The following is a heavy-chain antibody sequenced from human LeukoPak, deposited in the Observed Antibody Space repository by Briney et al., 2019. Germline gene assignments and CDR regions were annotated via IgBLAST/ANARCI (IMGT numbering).Heavy chain of an antibody. V-gene: IGHV3-30*04. CDR3: AKDRGYSYAQRYYYYGMDV. CDR1: GFTFSSCA. CDR2: ISYDGSNK. Sequence: GGSLRLSCAASGFTFSSCAMHWVRQAPGKGLEWVAVISYDGSNKYYADSVKGRFTISRDNSKNTLYLQMNSLRAEDTAVYYCAKDRGYSYAQRYYYYGMDVWGQGTTVTVSS. J-gene: IGHJ6*02. D-gene: IGHD5-18*01.